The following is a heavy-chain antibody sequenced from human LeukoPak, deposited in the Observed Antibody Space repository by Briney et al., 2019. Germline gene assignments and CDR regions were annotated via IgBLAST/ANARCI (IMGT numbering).Heavy chain of an antibody. D-gene: IGHD3-10*01. CDR3: ARTYGSGTFYNRVGAFDI. CDR1: GYSFSSYW. J-gene: IGHJ3*02. Sequence: GESLKISCKGSGYSFSSYWIGWVRQMPGKGLEWMGIIYPGDSDTRYSPSFQGQVTMSADKSTSTAHLQCSSLQASDTAIYYCARTYGSGTFYNRVGAFDIWGQGTMVTVSS. V-gene: IGHV5-51*01. CDR2: IYPGDSDT.